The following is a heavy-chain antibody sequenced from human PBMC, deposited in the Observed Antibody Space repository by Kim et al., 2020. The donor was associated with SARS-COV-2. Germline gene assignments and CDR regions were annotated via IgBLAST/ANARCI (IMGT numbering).Heavy chain of an antibody. J-gene: IGHJ6*02. CDR3: AADKFGDLYGIDV. V-gene: IGHV1-58*02. CDR2: IVVGSGNT. CDR1: GFTFTSSA. D-gene: IGHD3-10*01. Sequence: SVKVSCKASGFTFTSSAMQWARQARGQRLEWIGWIVVGSGNTNYAQKFQERVTITRDMSTSTAYMELRSLSSEDTAVYYCAADKFGDLYGIDVWGQGTTVTVSS.